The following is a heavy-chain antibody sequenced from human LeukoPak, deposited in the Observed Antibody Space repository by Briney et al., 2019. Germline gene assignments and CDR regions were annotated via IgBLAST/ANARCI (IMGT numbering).Heavy chain of an antibody. J-gene: IGHJ4*02. Sequence: GSSVTVSCTASGGTFTIYAISWVRQAPGQGLEWMGGIIPIFGTANYAQKFQGRVTITADESTSTAYMELSSLRSEDTAVYYCARGSVTGTTIDYWGQGTLVTVSS. CDR1: GGTFTIYA. V-gene: IGHV1-69*01. CDR2: IIPIFGTA. D-gene: IGHD1-20*01. CDR3: ARGSVTGTTIDY.